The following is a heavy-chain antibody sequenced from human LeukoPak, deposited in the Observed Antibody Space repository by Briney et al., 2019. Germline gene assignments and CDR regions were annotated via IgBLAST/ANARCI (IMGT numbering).Heavy chain of an antibody. D-gene: IGHD2-2*01. Sequence: GGSLRLSCAASGFTISSYSMNWVRQAPGKGLEWVSSISSSSSYIYYADSVKGRFTISRDNAKNSLYLQMNSLRAEDTAVYYCARGEYQLLSLYYYYGMDVWGQGTTVTVSS. CDR3: ARGEYQLLSLYYYYGMDV. V-gene: IGHV3-21*01. CDR2: ISSSSSYI. J-gene: IGHJ6*02. CDR1: GFTISSYS.